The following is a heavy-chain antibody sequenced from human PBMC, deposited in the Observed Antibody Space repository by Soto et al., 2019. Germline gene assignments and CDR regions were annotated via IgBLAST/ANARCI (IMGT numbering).Heavy chain of an antibody. CDR1: GGSIISGGYS. J-gene: IGHJ3*02. CDR2: IYEGGNT. V-gene: IGHV4-30-2*01. Sequence: SETLSLTCAVSGGSIISGGYSWSWIRQPPGKGLQWIGHIYEGGNTYYTPSLESRVAISTDKSKNQFPLRLSSVTAADTAVYYCVRRSPEDAFDIWGQGTMVTVSS. CDR3: VRRSPEDAFDI.